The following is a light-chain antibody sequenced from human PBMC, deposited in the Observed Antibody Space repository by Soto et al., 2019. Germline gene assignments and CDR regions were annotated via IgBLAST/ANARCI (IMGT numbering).Light chain of an antibody. V-gene: IGKV3-15*01. CDR2: GAS. CDR1: QSVSNN. CDR3: QQYNNWPHP. Sequence: EIVMTQSPATLSVSPGERATLSCRASQSVSNNLAWYQQKPGQAPRLIIYGASNRANGIPARFSGSGSGTEFTLTISSLQSEDFAVYYCQQYNNWPHPFGQGTKLEIK. J-gene: IGKJ2*01.